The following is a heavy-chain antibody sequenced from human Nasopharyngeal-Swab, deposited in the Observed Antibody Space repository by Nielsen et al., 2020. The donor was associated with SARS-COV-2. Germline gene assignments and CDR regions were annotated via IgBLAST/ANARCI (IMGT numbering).Heavy chain of an antibody. CDR2: IWYDGSNK. CDR3: ARDAVPGYDSDPGNYYYGMDV. J-gene: IGHJ6*02. Sequence: GGSLRLSCAASGFTFSSYGMHWVRQAPGKGLEWVAVIWYDGSNKYYADSVKGRFTISRDNSKNTLYLQMNSLRAEDTAVYYCARDAVPGYDSDPGNYYYGMDVWGQGTTVTVS. CDR1: GFTFSSYG. D-gene: IGHD3-3*01. V-gene: IGHV3-33*01.